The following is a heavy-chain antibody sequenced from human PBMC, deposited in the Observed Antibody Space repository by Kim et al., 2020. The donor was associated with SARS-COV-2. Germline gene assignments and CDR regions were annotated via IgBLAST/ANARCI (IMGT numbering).Heavy chain of an antibody. J-gene: IGHJ4*02. V-gene: IGHV1-18*01. CDR2: ISAYNGNT. CDR3: ARIKRIGYSSSWSTAAY. Sequence: ASVKVSCKASGYTFTSYGISWVRQAPGQGLEWMGWISAYNGNTNYAQKLQGRVTMTTDTSTSTAYMELRSLRSDDTAVYYCARIKRIGYSSSWSTAAYWGQGTLVTVSS. CDR1: GYTFTSYG. D-gene: IGHD6-13*01.